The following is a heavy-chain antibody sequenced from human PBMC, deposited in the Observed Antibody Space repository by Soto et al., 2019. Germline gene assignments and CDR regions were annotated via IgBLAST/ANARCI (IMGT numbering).Heavy chain of an antibody. V-gene: IGHV3-7*01. CDR3: ARGVSCSGGTCYSGPPYYYAMDV. CDR2: IEQNGHEN. J-gene: IGHJ6*02. Sequence: EVQLVESGGGLVQPGGSLRLSSVAFGFAFNSYWMGWVRKAPGKGLEWVANIEQNGHENHYVDSVKGRFTISRDSAKNSLYLQMISLRVEDTAIYFCARGVSCSGGTCYSGPPYYYAMDVWGQGTTVTVSS. CDR1: GFAFNSYW. D-gene: IGHD2-15*01.